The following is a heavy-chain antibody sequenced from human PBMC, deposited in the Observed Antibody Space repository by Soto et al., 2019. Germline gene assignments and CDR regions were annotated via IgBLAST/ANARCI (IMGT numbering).Heavy chain of an antibody. CDR1: VDSVSSNSAA. V-gene: IGHV6-1*01. CDR2: TYYRSKWSN. Sequence: SHTLSLTCAISVDSVSSNSAAWNWIRQSPSRGLEWLGRTYYRSKWSNDYGISVKSRITINPDTAKNQFSLQLNSVTPEDTAVYYCERMVGATADYWGQGALVTVSS. CDR3: ERMVGATADY. D-gene: IGHD1-26*01. J-gene: IGHJ4*02.